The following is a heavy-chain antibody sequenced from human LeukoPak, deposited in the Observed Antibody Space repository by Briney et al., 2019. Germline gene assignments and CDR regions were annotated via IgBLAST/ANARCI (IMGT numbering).Heavy chain of an antibody. CDR1: EFTFSHYA. D-gene: IGHD2-2*01. Sequence: GGSLRLSCAASEFTFSHYAMNWVRQAPGKGLEWVSYINDVSGDIHYAESVKGRFTISRDNAKNTLYLQMNSLRAEDTAVYYCARDTFQPGLIDCWGQGTLVTASS. CDR3: ARDTFQPGLIDC. CDR2: INDVSGDI. J-gene: IGHJ4*02. V-gene: IGHV3-21*05.